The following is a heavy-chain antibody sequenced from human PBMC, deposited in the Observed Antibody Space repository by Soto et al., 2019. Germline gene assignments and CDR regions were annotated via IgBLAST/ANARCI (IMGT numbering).Heavy chain of an antibody. CDR1: GDTVTKYG. V-gene: IGHV1-18*01. CDR3: ASATSIAVAGKET. D-gene: IGHD6-19*01. CDR2: ISFYNGHT. J-gene: IGHJ4*02. Sequence: QVQLVQSGGELKKPGASVKVSCKASGDTVTKYGISWVRQAPGQGLEWLGWISFYNGHTNYALKFQDRITFTTDTSTITASMELRSLTSDVTAVYYCASATSIAVAGKETWGQGTLATVSS.